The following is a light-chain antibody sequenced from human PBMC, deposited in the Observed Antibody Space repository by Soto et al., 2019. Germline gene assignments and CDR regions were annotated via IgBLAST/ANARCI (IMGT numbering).Light chain of an antibody. Sequence: IQMTQSPGALATSIGDRVTITCRASQRINIYLNWYRQKPGTAPELLIYSASNLQSGVPSRFSGSGSGTDFTLTISGLQPEDFATYYCQQSFSTPTFGQGTRLEIK. CDR1: QRINIY. J-gene: IGKJ5*01. V-gene: IGKV1-39*01. CDR2: SAS. CDR3: QQSFSTPT.